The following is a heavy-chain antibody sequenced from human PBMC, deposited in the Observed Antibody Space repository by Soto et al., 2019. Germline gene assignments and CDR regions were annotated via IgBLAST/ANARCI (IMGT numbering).Heavy chain of an antibody. D-gene: IGHD3-10*01. V-gene: IGHV3-7*05. Sequence: GGSLRLSCAASGFTFSSCWMSWVRQAPGKGLEWVANIKQDGSEKYYVDSVKGRFTISRDNAKNSLYLQMNSLRAEDTAVYYCARDRRYYGSGSYPNYYYYYGMDVWGQGTTVTVSS. CDR2: IKQDGSEK. CDR1: GFTFSSCW. CDR3: ARDRRYYGSGSYPNYYYYYGMDV. J-gene: IGHJ6*02.